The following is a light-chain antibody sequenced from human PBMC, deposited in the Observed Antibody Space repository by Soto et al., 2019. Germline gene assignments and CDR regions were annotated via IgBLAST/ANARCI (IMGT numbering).Light chain of an antibody. Sequence: IQMTQSPSSLSASVGDRVTITCRASQGIRNDLGWYQQKPGKAPKLLIYAAYSLQSGVQSRFSGSGSGTDFTLTIRSLQPEDFATYYCIQDYNYPRTFGQGTKVDIK. CDR1: QGIRND. V-gene: IGKV1-6*01. CDR2: AAY. CDR3: IQDYNYPRT. J-gene: IGKJ1*01.